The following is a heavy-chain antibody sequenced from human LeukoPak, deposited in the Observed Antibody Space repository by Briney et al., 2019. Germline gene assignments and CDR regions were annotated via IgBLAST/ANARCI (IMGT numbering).Heavy chain of an antibody. Sequence: SETLSLTCAVYGGSFSGYYWSWIRQPPGKGLEWIGEINHSGSTNYNPSLKSRVTISGDTSKNQFSLKLSSVTAADTAVYYCARGGRYSSSWYHDYWGQGTLVTVSS. D-gene: IGHD6-13*01. CDR1: GGSFSGYY. J-gene: IGHJ4*02. CDR2: INHSGST. CDR3: ARGGRYSSSWYHDY. V-gene: IGHV4-34*01.